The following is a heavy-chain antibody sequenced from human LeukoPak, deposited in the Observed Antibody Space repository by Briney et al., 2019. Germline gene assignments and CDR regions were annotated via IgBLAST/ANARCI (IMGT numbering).Heavy chain of an antibody. CDR2: IGGSGYST. V-gene: IGHV3-23*01. CDR1: GFTLSSFA. J-gene: IGHJ4*02. D-gene: IGHD2-15*01. CDR3: TKDMMVCNGGSCYSGTDY. Sequence: GASLRLSCAASGFTLSSFAMNWVRQAPGKGLEWVSTIGGSGYSTYYADSVKGRFTISRDNSKSTLYLQMNSLRVEDTAIYYCTKDMMVCNGGSCYSGTDYWGQGTLVTVSS.